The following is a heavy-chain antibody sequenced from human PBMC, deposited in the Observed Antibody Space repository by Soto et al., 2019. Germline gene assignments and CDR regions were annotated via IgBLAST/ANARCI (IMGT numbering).Heavy chain of an antibody. CDR1: GFTFSSYW. J-gene: IGHJ6*03. Sequence: EVQLVESGGGLVQPGGSLRLSCAASGFTFSSYWMHWVRQAPGKGLVWVSRINSDGSSTSYADSVKGRFTISRDNAKNTLYLQMNSLRAADTAVYYCARGYCSGGSCSGYYMDVWGKGTTVTVS. D-gene: IGHD2-15*01. V-gene: IGHV3-74*01. CDR3: ARGYCSGGSCSGYYMDV. CDR2: INSDGSST.